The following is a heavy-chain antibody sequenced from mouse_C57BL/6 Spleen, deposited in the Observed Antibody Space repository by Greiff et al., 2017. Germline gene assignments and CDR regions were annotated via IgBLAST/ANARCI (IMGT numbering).Heavy chain of an antibody. CDR3: ARERIYDGYSWFAY. J-gene: IGHJ3*01. V-gene: IGHV3-6*01. D-gene: IGHD2-3*01. CDR1: GYSITSGYY. CDR2: ISYDGIN. Sequence: ESGPGLVKPSQSLSLTCSVTGYSITSGYYWNWIRQFPGNKLEWMGYISYDGINNYNPSLKNRISSTRDTSKNQFFLKLNSVTTEDTATYYCARERIYDGYSWFAYWGQGTLVTVSA.